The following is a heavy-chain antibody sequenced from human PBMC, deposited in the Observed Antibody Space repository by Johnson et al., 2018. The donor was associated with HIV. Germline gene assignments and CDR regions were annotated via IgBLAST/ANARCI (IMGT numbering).Heavy chain of an antibody. CDR1: GFTFSSYG. Sequence: QVQLLESGGGVVQPGRSLRLSCAASGFTFSSYGMHWVRQAPGKGLEWVAVISYDGNNKYYADSVKGRFTISRDNSKNTLYLQMNSLRAEDTAVYYCAKPLQLEEGAFDIWGQGTMVTVSS. CDR3: AKPLQLEEGAFDI. D-gene: IGHD6-6*01. CDR2: ISYDGNNK. V-gene: IGHV3-30*18. J-gene: IGHJ3*02.